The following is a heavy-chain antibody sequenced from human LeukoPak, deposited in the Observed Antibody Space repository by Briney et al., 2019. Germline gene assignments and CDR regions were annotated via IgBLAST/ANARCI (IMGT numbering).Heavy chain of an antibody. CDR2: ISGSGGST. CDR3: TKSDGYGLIRI. D-gene: IGHD3-10*01. V-gene: IGHV3-23*01. J-gene: IGHJ3*02. Sequence: GGSLRLSCVASGFTFSTYGMSWVRQAPGKGLEWVLAISGSGGSTYYADSVKGRFTISRDNSKNTLYLQMNSLRAEDTAVYYCTKSDGYGLIRICGRGTMVTVSS. CDR1: GFTFSTYG.